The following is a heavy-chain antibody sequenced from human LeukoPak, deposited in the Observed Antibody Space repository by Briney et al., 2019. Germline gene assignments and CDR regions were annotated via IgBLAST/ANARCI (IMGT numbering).Heavy chain of an antibody. V-gene: IGHV3-23*01. Sequence: GGSLRLSCAASGFTFSSYAMSWVRQAPGKGLEWVSATSGSGGSTYYADSVKGRFTISRDNSKNTLYLQMNSLRAEDTAVYYCAKDPLYYDFWSGSFDYWGQGTLVTVSS. CDR3: AKDPLYYDFWSGSFDY. J-gene: IGHJ4*02. D-gene: IGHD3-3*01. CDR2: TSGSGGST. CDR1: GFTFSSYA.